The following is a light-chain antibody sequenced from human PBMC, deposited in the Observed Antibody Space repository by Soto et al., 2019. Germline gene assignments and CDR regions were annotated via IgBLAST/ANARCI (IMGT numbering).Light chain of an antibody. Sequence: DIQMTQSPSTLSASVGDRVTISCRASQSVSGWLAWYQQKPGQAPKLLIYTASSLESGVPSRFSGSGSGTESTLTISRLPPDYFATYCWQQNNCYPLTFGRGTRLEIK. J-gene: IGKJ5*01. V-gene: IGKV1-5*03. CDR2: TAS. CDR3: QQNNCYPLT. CDR1: QSVSGW.